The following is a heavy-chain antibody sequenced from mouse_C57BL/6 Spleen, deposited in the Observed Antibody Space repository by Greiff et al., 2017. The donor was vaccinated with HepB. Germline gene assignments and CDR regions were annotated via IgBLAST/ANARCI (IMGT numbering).Heavy chain of an antibody. CDR1: GYSITSGYY. D-gene: IGHD1-1*01. J-gene: IGHJ1*03. V-gene: IGHV3-6*01. Sequence: EVQVVESGPGLVKPSQSLSLTCSVTGYSITSGYYWNWIRQFPGNKLEWMGYISYDGSNNYNPSLKNRISITRDTSKNQFFLKLNSVTTEDTATYYCAREGYYGSSYVGYFDVWGTGTTVTVSS. CDR3: AREGYYGSSYVGYFDV. CDR2: ISYDGSN.